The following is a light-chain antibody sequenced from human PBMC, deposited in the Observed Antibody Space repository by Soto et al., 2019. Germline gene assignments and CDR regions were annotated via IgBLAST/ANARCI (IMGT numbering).Light chain of an antibody. Sequence: DIQMTQSPSFVSASIGDRVTLTCRASEGISSWLAWYLQKTGKAPKALMYFATKLQSGVTSRFSGSGSGTDFTLTISSLQPEDFGTYYCQQANGFPFTFGPGTKV. CDR1: EGISSW. J-gene: IGKJ3*01. CDR3: QQANGFPFT. V-gene: IGKV1-12*02. CDR2: FAT.